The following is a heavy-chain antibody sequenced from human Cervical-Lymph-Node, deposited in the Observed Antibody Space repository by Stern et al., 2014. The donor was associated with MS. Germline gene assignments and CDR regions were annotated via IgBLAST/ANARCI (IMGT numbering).Heavy chain of an antibody. CDR2: ISSDGAGT. D-gene: IGHD6-6*01. CDR3: ARNYITFSSSSANYYGMDV. V-gene: IGHV3-64*01. CDR1: GFTFTNYV. Sequence: VQLVQSGGGLVQPGGSLRLSCAASGFTFTNYVMHWVRQAPGKGLEYVSAISSDGAGTYYANSVKGRFTVSRDNSKNTLHLQMGSLRAEDMAVYYCARNYITFSSSSANYYGMDVWGQGTTVTVSS. J-gene: IGHJ6*02.